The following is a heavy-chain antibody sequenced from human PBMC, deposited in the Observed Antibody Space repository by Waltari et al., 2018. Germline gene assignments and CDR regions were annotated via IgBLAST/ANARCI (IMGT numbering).Heavy chain of an antibody. CDR1: GYTLPELS. CDR2: LDREKRET. Sequence: QVQLVQSGAEVKKPGASVKVSCKVSGYTLPELSMHWVRQAPGKGLEWMGGLDREKRETCSGQQFKGRVTMTEETSTDTAYMELSILGSEDTAVYYWATDPFRYCSSTSCYFFDYWGQGTLVTVSS. D-gene: IGHD2-2*01. V-gene: IGHV1-24*01. J-gene: IGHJ4*02. CDR3: ATDPFRYCSSTSCYFFDY.